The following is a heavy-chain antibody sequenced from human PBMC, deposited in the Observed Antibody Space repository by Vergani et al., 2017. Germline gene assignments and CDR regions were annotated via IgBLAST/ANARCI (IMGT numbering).Heavy chain of an antibody. D-gene: IGHD6-6*01. CDR3: ARGRSSIAALFDY. CDR1: GGSFSGYY. J-gene: IGHJ4*02. CDR2: IYYSGST. V-gene: IGHV4-34*11. Sequence: QVQLQQWGAGLLKPSETLSLTCAVYGGSFSGYYWSWIRQPPGKGLEWIGYIYYSGSTNYNPSLKSRVTISVDTSKNQFSLKLSSVTAADTAVYYCARGRSSIAALFDYWGQGTLVTVSS.